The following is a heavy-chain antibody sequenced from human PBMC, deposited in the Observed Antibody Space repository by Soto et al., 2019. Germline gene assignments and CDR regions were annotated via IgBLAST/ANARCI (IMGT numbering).Heavy chain of an antibody. J-gene: IGHJ6*02. CDR1: GGSVSSGSYY. CDR3: ARDAQYSSSWSHYYYYGMDV. CDR2: IYYSGST. V-gene: IGHV4-61*01. Sequence: SETLSLTCTVSGGSVSSGSYYWSWIRQPPGKGLEWIGYIYYSGSTNYNPSLKSRVTISVDTSKNQFSLKLSSVTAADTAVCYCARDAQYSSSWSHYYYYGMDVWGQGTTVTVSS. D-gene: IGHD6-13*01.